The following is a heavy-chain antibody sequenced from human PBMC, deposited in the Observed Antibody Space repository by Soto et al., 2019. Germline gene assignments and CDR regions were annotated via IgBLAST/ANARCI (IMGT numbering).Heavy chain of an antibody. CDR3: ARGYYSGYDWNYFDY. CDR1: GFTVSSNY. V-gene: IGHV3-66*01. CDR2: IYSGGST. Sequence: GGSLRLSCAASGFTVSSNYMSWVRQAPGKGLEWVSVIYSGGSTYYADSVKGRFTISRDNSKNTLYLQMNSLRAEDTAVYYCARGYYSGYDWNYFDYWGQGTLVTVSS. J-gene: IGHJ4*02. D-gene: IGHD5-12*01.